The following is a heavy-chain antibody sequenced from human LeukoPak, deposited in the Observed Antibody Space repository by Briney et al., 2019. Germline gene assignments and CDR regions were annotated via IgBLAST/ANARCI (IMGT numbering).Heavy chain of an antibody. V-gene: IGHV3-20*04. D-gene: IGHD4-17*01. CDR1: GFTFSSYW. CDR3: ARTGRIYYGDSLSY. J-gene: IGHJ4*02. Sequence: GGSLRLSCAASGFTFSSYWMSWVRQAPGKGLEWVSGINWNGGSTGYADSVKGRFTISRDNAKNSLYLQMNSLRAEDTALYYCARTGRIYYGDSLSYWGQGTLVTVSS. CDR2: INWNGGST.